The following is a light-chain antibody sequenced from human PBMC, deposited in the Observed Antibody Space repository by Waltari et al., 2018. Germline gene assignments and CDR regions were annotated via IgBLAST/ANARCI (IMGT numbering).Light chain of an antibody. CDR1: SSDIGAYRY. V-gene: IGLV2-14*01. CDR2: DLT. CDR3: CSYTGRATLI. Sequence: QSALTQPASVSGSPGQPIPISCTGTSSDIGAYRYVSWYQQLPGRPPKLIIFDLTERPSGVSNRFSGSKSGNTASLTISGLQADDEADYYCCSYTGRATLICGGGTVLTVL. J-gene: IGLJ2*01.